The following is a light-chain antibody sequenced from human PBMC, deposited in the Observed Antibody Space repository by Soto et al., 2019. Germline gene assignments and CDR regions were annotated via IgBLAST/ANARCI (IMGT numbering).Light chain of an antibody. CDR1: QSVSNNY. Sequence: ENRLTQGPRAPSLTPGERATLSSRASQSVSNNYLAWYQQKPGQAPRLLIYGASNRATGIPDRFSGSGSGTDFTLTISRLEPEDFAVYYCQQYGSSPITFGQGTRLEV. V-gene: IGKV3-20*01. CDR3: QQYGSSPIT. J-gene: IGKJ5*01. CDR2: GAS.